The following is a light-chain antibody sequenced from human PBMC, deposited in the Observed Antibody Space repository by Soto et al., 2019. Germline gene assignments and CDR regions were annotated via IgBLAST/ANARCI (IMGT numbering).Light chain of an antibody. Sequence: GIMSEAPSDRATXSCRASQSVSSTLAWYQQKPGQSPSLLIYATWSRATDIPDRFRGSGSGTEFTLHISNLECADFAVCSCQQYYTCVTFGQGTRLELK. CDR3: QQYYTCVT. J-gene: IGKJ5*01. CDR1: QSVSST. CDR2: ATW. V-gene: IGKV3-15*01.